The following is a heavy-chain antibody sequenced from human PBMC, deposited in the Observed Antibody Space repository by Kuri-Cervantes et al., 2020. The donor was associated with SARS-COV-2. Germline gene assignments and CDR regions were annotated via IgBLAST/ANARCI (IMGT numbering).Heavy chain of an antibody. CDR3: ARATLTMSFDY. D-gene: IGHD3-3*01. CDR1: GGSISNGGYS. Sequence: SCAVSGGSISNGGYSWIWIRQPPGKGLEYIGYIFHSGTAYYNPSLKSRVAMSADRSKNQFSLNLRSVTAADTAVYYCARATLTMSFDYWGPGALVTVSS. V-gene: IGHV4-30-2*01. J-gene: IGHJ4*02. CDR2: IFHSGTA.